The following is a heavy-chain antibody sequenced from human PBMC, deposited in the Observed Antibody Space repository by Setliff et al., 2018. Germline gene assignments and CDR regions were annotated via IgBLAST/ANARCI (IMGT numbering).Heavy chain of an antibody. V-gene: IGHV1-69*05. CDR2: TIPMFGTT. Sequence: SVKVSCKTSGYTFSSYGITWVRQAPGQGLEWMGGTIPMFGTTNYAQKFQGRVTIITDASTSASYMALSSLTSADTAVYYCAREGVDTRSSTDYRYYMDVWGKGTTVTVSS. D-gene: IGHD5-18*01. CDR1: GYTFSSYG. J-gene: IGHJ6*03. CDR3: AREGVDTRSSTDYRYYMDV.